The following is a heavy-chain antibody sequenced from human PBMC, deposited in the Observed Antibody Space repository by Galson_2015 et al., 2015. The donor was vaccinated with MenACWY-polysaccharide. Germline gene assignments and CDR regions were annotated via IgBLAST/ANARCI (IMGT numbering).Heavy chain of an antibody. J-gene: IGHJ4*02. D-gene: IGHD6-19*01. CDR1: GFTFSRYW. CDR3: ARDEGSGWLGPYFYED. V-gene: IGHV3-7*01. Sequence: SLRLSCAASGFTFSRYWMSWVRQSPGKGLEWVAHIKQDGTETKYMDSVKGRFTISRDNAKNLLYLQMNSLRADDTAVYYCARDEGSGWLGPYFYEDWGQGTLVTVSS. CDR2: IKQDGTET.